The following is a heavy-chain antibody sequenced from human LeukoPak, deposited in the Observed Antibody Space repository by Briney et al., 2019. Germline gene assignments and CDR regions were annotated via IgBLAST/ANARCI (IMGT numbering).Heavy chain of an antibody. CDR2: INPNSGGT. CDR1: GYTFTGYY. J-gene: IGHJ6*03. Sequence: GASVKVSCKASGYTFTGYYMHWVRQAPGQGLEWMGWINPNSGGTNYAQKFQGRVTMTRDTSISAAYMELSRLRSDDTAVYYCARVRYDFLQAMDVWGKGTTVTVSS. CDR3: ARVRYDFLQAMDV. D-gene: IGHD3-3*01. V-gene: IGHV1-2*02.